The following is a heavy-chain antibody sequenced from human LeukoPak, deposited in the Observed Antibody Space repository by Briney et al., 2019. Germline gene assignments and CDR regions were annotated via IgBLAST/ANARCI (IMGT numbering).Heavy chain of an antibody. Sequence: PSETLSLTCAVYGGSFSGYYWSWIRQPPGKGLEWVSYISSSGSTIYYADSVKGRFTISRDNAKNSLYLQMNSLRAEDTAVYYCARARGSSSWYYFDYWGQGTLVTVSS. J-gene: IGHJ4*02. V-gene: IGHV3-11*04. CDR3: ARARGSSSWYYFDY. CDR1: GGSFSGYY. CDR2: ISSSGSTI. D-gene: IGHD6-13*01.